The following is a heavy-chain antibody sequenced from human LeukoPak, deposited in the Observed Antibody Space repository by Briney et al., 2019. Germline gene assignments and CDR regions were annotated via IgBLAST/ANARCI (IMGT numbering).Heavy chain of an antibody. J-gene: IGHJ4*02. V-gene: IGHV4-34*01. CDR1: GGSFSGYY. D-gene: IGHD3-9*01. CDR2: INNRGST. CDR3: ARGGKYYDILTGPRGLYYFDY. Sequence: SGTLSLTCAVYGGSFSGYYWSWIRPPPGKGLEWIGEINNRGSTNYNPSLKSRVTISVDTSKNHFSLKLISVTAADTAVYYCARGGKYYDILTGPRGLYYFDYWGQGTLVTVSS.